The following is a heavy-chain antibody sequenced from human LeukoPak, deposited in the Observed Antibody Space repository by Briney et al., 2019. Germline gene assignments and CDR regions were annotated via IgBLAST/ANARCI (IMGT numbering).Heavy chain of an antibody. D-gene: IGHD6-13*01. CDR2: ISGSGGST. CDR3: ARGASSSAKTFDY. Sequence: GGSLRLSCAASGFTFSNYAMSWVRQAPGKGLEWVSAISGSGGSTYYADSLKGRFTISRDNSKNTLYLQMNSLGAEDTAVYYCARGASSSAKTFDYWGQGTLVTVSS. CDR1: GFTFSNYA. J-gene: IGHJ4*02. V-gene: IGHV3-23*01.